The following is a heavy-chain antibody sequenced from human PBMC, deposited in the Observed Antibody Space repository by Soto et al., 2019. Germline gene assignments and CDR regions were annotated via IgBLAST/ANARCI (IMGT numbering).Heavy chain of an antibody. CDR3: ASGFDCSSTSGYAFDI. CDR1: GGTFSSYA. CDR2: IIPIFGTA. J-gene: IGHJ3*02. D-gene: IGHD2-2*01. Sequence: VQLVQSGAEVKKPGSSVKVSCKASGGTFSSYAISWVRQAPGQGLEWMGGIIPIFGTANYAQKFQGRVTITADESTSTAYMELSSLRSEDTAVYYCASGFDCSSTSGYAFDIWGQGTMVTVSS. V-gene: IGHV1-69*01.